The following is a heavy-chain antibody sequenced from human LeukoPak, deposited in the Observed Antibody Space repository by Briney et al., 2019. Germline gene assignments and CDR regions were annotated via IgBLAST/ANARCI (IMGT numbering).Heavy chain of an antibody. J-gene: IGHJ4*02. CDR3: TRDRGFYSSSWCDY. D-gene: IGHD6-13*01. V-gene: IGHV3-49*03. Sequence: GGSLRLSCTASVLTFGVYAMSCFRQAPGKGVEWVGFIGSKAYGGTTEYDASVKGRFTISRDDSKSIAYLQMNSLKTEDTAVYYCTRDRGFYSSSWCDYWGQGTLVTVSS. CDR2: IGSKAYGGTT. CDR1: VLTFGVYA.